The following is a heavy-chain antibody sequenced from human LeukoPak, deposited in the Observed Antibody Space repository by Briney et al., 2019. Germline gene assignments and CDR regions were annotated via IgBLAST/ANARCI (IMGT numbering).Heavy chain of an antibody. V-gene: IGHV3-21*01. J-gene: IGHJ4*02. D-gene: IGHD1-14*01. CDR2: IGGSSSSI. Sequence: VKPGGSLRLSCAASGFTFSSYSMNWVRQAPGKGLEWVSSIGGSSSSIYYADSLKGRFTISRDNAKNSLYLQMNSLRAEDTAVYYCAREESEGFDYWGQGTLVTVSS. CDR3: AREESEGFDY. CDR1: GFTFSSYS.